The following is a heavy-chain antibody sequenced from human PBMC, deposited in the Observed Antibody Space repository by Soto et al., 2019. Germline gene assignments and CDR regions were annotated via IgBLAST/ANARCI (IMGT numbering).Heavy chain of an antibody. J-gene: IGHJ4*02. CDR1: GGSISSGGYY. CDR2: IYYSGST. CDR3: AREVVVAATQVFDY. Sequence: QVQLQESGPGLVKPSQTLSLTCTVSGGSISSGGYYWSWIRQHPGKGMEWMGYIYYSGSTYYNPSLKSRVTISVDTSKNQFSLKLSSVTAADTAVYYCAREVVVAATQVFDYWGQGTLVTVSS. D-gene: IGHD2-15*01. V-gene: IGHV4-31*03.